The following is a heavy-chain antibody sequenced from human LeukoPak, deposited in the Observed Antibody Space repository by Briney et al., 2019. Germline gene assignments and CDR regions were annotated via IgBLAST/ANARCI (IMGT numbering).Heavy chain of an antibody. J-gene: IGHJ5*01. Sequence: GGSLRLSCAASGFTFSSYEMNWVRQAPGKGLEWVSYISSSGSTIYYADSVKGRFTISRDNAKNSLYLQMNSLRAEDTAIYYCARSVYNYGPGADSWGQGTLVTVSS. CDR3: ARSVYNYGPGADS. CDR2: ISSSGSTI. V-gene: IGHV3-48*03. D-gene: IGHD3-10*01. CDR1: GFTFSSYE.